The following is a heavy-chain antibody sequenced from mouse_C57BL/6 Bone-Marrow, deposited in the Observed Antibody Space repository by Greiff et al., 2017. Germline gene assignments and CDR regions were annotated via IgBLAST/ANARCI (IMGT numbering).Heavy chain of an antibody. Sequence: QVQLQQPGAELVKPGASVKLSCKASGYTFTSYWMQWVKQRPGQGLEWLGEIDPSDSYTNYNQKFKGKATLTVDTSSSTAYMQLSSQTSEDSAVYYCASDYYYDAMDYWGQGTSVTVSS. CDR1: GYTFTSYW. V-gene: IGHV1-50*01. CDR3: ASDYYYDAMDY. D-gene: IGHD2-13*01. CDR2: IDPSDSYT. J-gene: IGHJ4*01.